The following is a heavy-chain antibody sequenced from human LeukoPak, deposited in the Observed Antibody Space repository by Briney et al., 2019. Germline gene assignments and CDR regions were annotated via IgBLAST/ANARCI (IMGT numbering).Heavy chain of an antibody. J-gene: IGHJ4*02. Sequence: GGSLRLSCAASGFTFSTYSMNWVRQAPGKGLVWVSRINSDGSSTSYADSVKGRFTISRDNAKNTLYLQMNSLRAEDTAVYYCARDSDYGGNDFDYRGQGTLVTVSS. D-gene: IGHD4-23*01. CDR2: INSDGSST. CDR1: GFTFSTYS. V-gene: IGHV3-74*01. CDR3: ARDSDYGGNDFDY.